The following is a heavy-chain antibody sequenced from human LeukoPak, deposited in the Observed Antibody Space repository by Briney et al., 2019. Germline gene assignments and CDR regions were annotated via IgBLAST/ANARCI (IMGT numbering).Heavy chain of an antibody. CDR1: GFIFSNYW. CDR3: ARRPRGYSYGSYFDY. Sequence: GGSLRLSCVGSGFIFSNYWMDWVRQAPGKGLEWVANIKQDGSEKYYVDSVKGRFTISRDNAKNSLYLQMNSLRAEDTAVYYCARRPRGYSYGSYFDYWGQGTLVTVSS. D-gene: IGHD5-18*01. CDR2: IKQDGSEK. J-gene: IGHJ4*02. V-gene: IGHV3-7*01.